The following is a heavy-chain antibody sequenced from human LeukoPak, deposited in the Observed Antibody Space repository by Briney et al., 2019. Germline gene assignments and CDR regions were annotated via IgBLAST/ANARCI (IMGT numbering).Heavy chain of an antibody. CDR3: IRGTVGAPGNDY. Sequence: GGSLRLSCAVSGFTFSSYAMSWVPQAPGKGLEWVSTIRSSGGSTYYADSVKGRFTISRDNAKNTLYLQMSSLRAEDTAVYYCIRGTVGAPGNDYWGQGTLVTVSS. J-gene: IGHJ4*02. D-gene: IGHD1-26*01. V-gene: IGHV3-23*01. CDR1: GFTFSSYA. CDR2: IRSSGGST.